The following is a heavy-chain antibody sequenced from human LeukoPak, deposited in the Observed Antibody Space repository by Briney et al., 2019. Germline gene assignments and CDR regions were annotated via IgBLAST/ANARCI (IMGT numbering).Heavy chain of an antibody. CDR2: IYYSGST. Sequence: SETLSLTCTVSGGSISSYYWSWIRQPPGKGLEWIGYIYYSGSTNYNPSLKSRVTISVDTSKNQFSLKLSSVAAADTAVYYCARAGSSRGWFDPWGQGTLVTVSS. V-gene: IGHV4-59*01. CDR3: ARAGSSRGWFDP. CDR1: GGSISSYY. D-gene: IGHD6-13*01. J-gene: IGHJ5*02.